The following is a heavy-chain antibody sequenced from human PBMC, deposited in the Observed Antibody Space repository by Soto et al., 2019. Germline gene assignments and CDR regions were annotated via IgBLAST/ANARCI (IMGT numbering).Heavy chain of an antibody. J-gene: IGHJ5*02. D-gene: IGHD4-17*01. Sequence: HPGESLRLSFAASGFTFSSYEMNWVRQAPGKGLEWVSYISSSGSTIYYADSVKGRFTISRDNAKNSLYLQMNSLRAEDTAVYYCARDRKGLRGFDPWGQGTLVNVSS. CDR3: ARDRKGLRGFDP. V-gene: IGHV3-48*03. CDR1: GFTFSSYE. CDR2: ISSSGSTI.